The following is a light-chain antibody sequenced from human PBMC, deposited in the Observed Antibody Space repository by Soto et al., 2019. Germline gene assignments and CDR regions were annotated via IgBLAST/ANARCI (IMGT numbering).Light chain of an antibody. CDR1: QSVSSY. J-gene: IGKJ4*01. CDR2: DAS. CDR3: QRRSSPPST. V-gene: IGKV3-11*01. Sequence: EIVLTQSPATLSLSPGERAALSCRASQSVSSYLAWYQQKPGQAPRLLIYDASNRTTGIPDRFSGSGSGKDFTLTTSSLETEDFAVYYWQRRSSPPSTCGGGPKMEIK.